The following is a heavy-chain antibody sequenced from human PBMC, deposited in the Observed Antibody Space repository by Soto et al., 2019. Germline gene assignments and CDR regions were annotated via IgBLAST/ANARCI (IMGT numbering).Heavy chain of an antibody. CDR3: ARSSADILDL. CDR1: GYIFTTYY. V-gene: IGHV1-46*01. D-gene: IGHD2-15*01. J-gene: IGHJ3*01. CDR2: IDPSGGTT. Sequence: QVQLVQSGAEVKKPGASVKVSCKASGYIFTTYYLHWVRQAPGQGLEWMGIIDPSGGTTTYAQKFPGRLTMTRDTSTFIVYMDLSTLRSEDTAVYYCARSSADILDLWGQGTLVTVSS.